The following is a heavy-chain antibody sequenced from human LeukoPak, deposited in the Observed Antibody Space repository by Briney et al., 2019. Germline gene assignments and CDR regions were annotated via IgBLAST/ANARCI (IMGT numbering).Heavy chain of an antibody. V-gene: IGHV4-59*01. CDR2: IYYSGST. CDR3: ASDSSGRLDAFDI. CDR1: GGSISSYY. Sequence: SETLSLTCTVSGGSISSYYWSWIRQPPGKGLEWIGYIYYSGSTNYNPSLKSRVTISVDTSKNQFSLKLSSVTVADTAVYYCASDSSGRLDAFDIWGQGTMVTVSS. J-gene: IGHJ3*02. D-gene: IGHD6-19*01.